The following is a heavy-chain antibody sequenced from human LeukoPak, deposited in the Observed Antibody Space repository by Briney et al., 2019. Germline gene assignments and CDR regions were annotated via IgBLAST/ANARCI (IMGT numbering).Heavy chain of an antibody. J-gene: IGHJ4*02. CDR1: GFTFSTFA. CDR3: ARRDSSGWYYLDY. CDR2: ITNSGGSR. D-gene: IGHD6-19*01. Sequence: GGSLRLSCSASGFTFSTFAMTWVRQAPGKGLEWISFITNSGGSRYYADSVKGRFTISRDNSKNTLYLQMNSLRAEDTAVYYCARRDSSGWYYLDYWGQGTLVTVSS. V-gene: IGHV3-21*04.